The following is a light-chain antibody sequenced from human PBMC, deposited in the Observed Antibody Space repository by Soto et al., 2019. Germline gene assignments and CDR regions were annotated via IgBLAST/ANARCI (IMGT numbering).Light chain of an antibody. CDR1: SSDVGSYNL. CDR2: EVN. Sequence: QSALTQPASVSGSPGQSITISCTGTSSDVGSYNLVSRYQQYPGKAPKLMIYEVNKRPSGVSNRFSGSKSGDTASLTISGLQAEDEADYYCCSYAGSITWVFGGGTKLTVL. CDR3: CSYAGSITWV. V-gene: IGLV2-23*02. J-gene: IGLJ3*02.